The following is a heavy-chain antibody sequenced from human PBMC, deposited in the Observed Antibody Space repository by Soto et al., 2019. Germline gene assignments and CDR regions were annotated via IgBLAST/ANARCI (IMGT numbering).Heavy chain of an antibody. V-gene: IGHV4-61*01. CDR3: ARGGGVTATFDY. D-gene: IGHD5-18*01. Sequence: PSETLSLTCTVSGGSVSSGSYYWIWIRQPPGKGLEWIGYIYYSGGTNYNPSLKSRVTISVDTSKNQFSLKLSSVTAADTAVYYCARGGGVTATFDYWGQGTLVTVSS. CDR2: IYYSGGT. CDR1: GGSVSSGSYY. J-gene: IGHJ4*02.